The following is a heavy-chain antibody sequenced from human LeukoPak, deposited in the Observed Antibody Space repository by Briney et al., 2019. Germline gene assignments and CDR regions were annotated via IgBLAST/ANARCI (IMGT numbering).Heavy chain of an antibody. CDR3: ARDDDSSGYYYGWFDP. CDR1: GYTFTSYG. D-gene: IGHD3-22*01. CDR2: ISAYNGNT. Sequence: GASVKVSCKASGYTFTSYGISWVRQAPGQGLEWMGWISAYNGNTNYAQKLQGRVTMTTDTSTSTAYMELRSLRSDDTAVYYCARDDDSSGYYYGWFDPWGQGTLVTVSS. V-gene: IGHV1-18*01. J-gene: IGHJ5*02.